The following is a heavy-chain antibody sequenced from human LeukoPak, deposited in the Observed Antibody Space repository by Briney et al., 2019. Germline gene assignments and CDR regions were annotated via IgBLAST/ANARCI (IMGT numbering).Heavy chain of an antibody. Sequence: ASVKVSCKASGYTFTYCYMHWVRRAPGQGHEWMGWINPNSGGTNFAQKFQGRVAMTRDTSISTAYMELGSLRSDDTAVYYCARARWQLVPYFDSWGQGTVVTVSS. CDR3: ARARWQLVPYFDS. V-gene: IGHV1-2*02. D-gene: IGHD6-6*01. CDR2: INPNSGGT. CDR1: GYTFTYCY. J-gene: IGHJ4*02.